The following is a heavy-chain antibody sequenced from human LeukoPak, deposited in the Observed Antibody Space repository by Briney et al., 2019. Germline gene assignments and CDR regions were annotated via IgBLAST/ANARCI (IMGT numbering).Heavy chain of an antibody. CDR2: IWYDGSNK. D-gene: IGHD2-15*01. J-gene: IGHJ3*02. Sequence: GGSLRLSCAASGFTFSSYGMHWVRQAPGKGLEWVAVIWYDGSNKYYADSVKGRFTISRDNSKNTLYLQMNSLRAEDTAVYYCARKAGGPQSGAFDIWGQETMVTVSS. CDR3: ARKAGGPQSGAFDI. CDR1: GFTFSSYG. V-gene: IGHV3-33*01.